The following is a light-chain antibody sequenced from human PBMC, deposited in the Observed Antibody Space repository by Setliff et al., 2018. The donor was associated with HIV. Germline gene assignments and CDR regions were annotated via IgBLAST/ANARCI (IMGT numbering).Light chain of an antibody. CDR1: SSDVGGYNS. CDR2: EVT. CDR3: SSYTSRNSYV. J-gene: IGLJ1*01. Sequence: QSVLTQPASVSGSPGQSITISCTGTSSDVGGYNSVSWYQQHPGKAPKVIIYEVTDRPSGVSDRFSGSKSGNTASLTTSGLQAEDEADYYCSSYTSRNSYVFGTGTKGTV. V-gene: IGLV2-14*01.